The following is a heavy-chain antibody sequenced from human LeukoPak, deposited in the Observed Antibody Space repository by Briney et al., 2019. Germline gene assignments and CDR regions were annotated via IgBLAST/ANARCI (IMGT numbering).Heavy chain of an antibody. Sequence: SETLSLTCTVSGGSISSSSYSWSWIRQPPGKGLEWIGYIYYSGSTNYNPSLKSRVTISVDTSKNQFSLKLSSVTAADTAVYYCARHPPPYYDFWSGYWSDVWGQGTTVTVSS. V-gene: IGHV4-61*05. D-gene: IGHD3-3*01. CDR2: IYYSGST. J-gene: IGHJ6*02. CDR3: ARHPPPYYDFWSGYWSDV. CDR1: GGSISSSSYS.